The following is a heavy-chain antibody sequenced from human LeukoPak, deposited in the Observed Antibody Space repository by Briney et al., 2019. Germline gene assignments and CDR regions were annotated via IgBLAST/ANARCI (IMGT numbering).Heavy chain of an antibody. CDR2: IYSDGST. V-gene: IGHV3-53*04. CDR3: ARAANTAAGSPTLAIDY. J-gene: IGHJ4*02. D-gene: IGHD6-13*01. Sequence: PGGSLRLSCAASGFTVSSNHMSWVRQAPGKGLEWVSVIYSDGSTYYADSVKGRFTISRHNSENTLYLQMNSLRAEDTAVYYCARAANTAAGSPTLAIDYWGQGTLVTVSS. CDR1: GFTVSSNH.